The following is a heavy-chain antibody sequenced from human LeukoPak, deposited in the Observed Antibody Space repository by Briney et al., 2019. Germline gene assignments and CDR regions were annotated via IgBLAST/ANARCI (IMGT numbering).Heavy chain of an antibody. D-gene: IGHD1-26*01. J-gene: IGHJ6*03. V-gene: IGHV1-18*01. CDR1: GYTFTHYG. CDR2: ISAYNGDT. CDR3: ARAILVGATPRDYYYYMDV. Sequence: ASVKVSCKASGYTFTHYGISWVRQAPGQGLEWMGWISAYNGDTNYPQKVQGRVTVTIDTSTTTAYMELRSLTSDDTAVYYCARAILVGATPRDYYYYMDVWGKGTTVTVSS.